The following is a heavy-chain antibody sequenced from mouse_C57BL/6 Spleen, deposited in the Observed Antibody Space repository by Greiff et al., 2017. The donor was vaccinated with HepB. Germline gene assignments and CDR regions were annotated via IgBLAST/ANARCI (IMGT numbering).Heavy chain of an antibody. CDR1: GYTFTSYT. CDR2: INPSSGYT. J-gene: IGHJ2*01. D-gene: IGHD1-1*01. Sequence: VQLQQSGAELARPGASVKMSCKASGYTFTSYTMHWVKQRPGQGLEWIGYINPSSGYTKYNQKFKDKATLTADKSSSTAYMQLSSLTSEDSAVYYCAREGITTVVADYWGQGTTLTVSS. V-gene: IGHV1-4*01. CDR3: AREGITTVVADY.